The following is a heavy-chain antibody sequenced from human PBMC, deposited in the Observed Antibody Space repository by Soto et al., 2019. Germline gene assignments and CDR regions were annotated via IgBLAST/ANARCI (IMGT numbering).Heavy chain of an antibody. J-gene: IGHJ3*02. CDR1: GFTFSSYG. Sequence: GGSLRLSCAASGFTFSSYGMHWVRQAPGKGLEWVAVIWYDGSNKNYADSVKGRFTISRDNSKNTLYLQMNSLRAEDTAAYYCARGRKYDYIWGSYRYTGSGAFDIWGQGTMVTVSS. CDR3: ARGRKYDYIWGSYRYTGSGAFDI. CDR2: IWYDGSNK. V-gene: IGHV3-33*01. D-gene: IGHD3-16*02.